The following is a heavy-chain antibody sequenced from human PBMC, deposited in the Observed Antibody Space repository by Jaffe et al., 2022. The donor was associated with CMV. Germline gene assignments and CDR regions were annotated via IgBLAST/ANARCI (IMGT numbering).Heavy chain of an antibody. D-gene: IGHD3-22*01. CDR1: GYSFTSYW. Sequence: EVQLVQSGAEVKKPGESLKISCKGSGYSFTSYWIGWVRQMPGKGLEWMGIIYPGDSDTRYSPSFQGQVTISADKSISTAYLQWSSLKASDTAMYYCARPPDHYYDSSGYTDWGQGTLVTVSS. CDR2: IYPGDSDT. J-gene: IGHJ4*02. CDR3: ARPPDHYYDSSGYTD. V-gene: IGHV5-51*01.